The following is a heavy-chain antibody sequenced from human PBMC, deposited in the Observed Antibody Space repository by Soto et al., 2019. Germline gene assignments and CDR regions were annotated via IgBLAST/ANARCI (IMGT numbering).Heavy chain of an antibody. D-gene: IGHD2-2*01. CDR2: IYYSGST. CDR1: GGSISSSSYY. V-gene: IGHV4-39*07. Sequence: PSETLSLTCTVSGGSISSSSYYWGWIRQPPGKGLEWIGSIYYSGSTYYNPSLKSRVSFSVDTSKNQFSLQLSSVTAADTAVYYCATYCCSSYTCYYFDSWGQGTLVTVSS. J-gene: IGHJ4*02. CDR3: ATYCCSSYTCYYFDS.